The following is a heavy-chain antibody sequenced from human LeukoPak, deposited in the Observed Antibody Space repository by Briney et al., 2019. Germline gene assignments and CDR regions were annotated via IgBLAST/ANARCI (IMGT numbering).Heavy chain of an antibody. CDR3: ARHSFEVATLTPFDS. J-gene: IGHJ4*02. Sequence: SETLSLTCTVSGGSINSNSNYWGWIRQPPGKGPEWIGSISYNGNTYYRSSLKSRVTISVDTSKNQFSLKLTSMTAEDTAVYYCARHSFEVATLTPFDSWGQGTLVIVSS. CDR1: GGSINSNSNY. V-gene: IGHV4-39*01. CDR2: ISYNGNT. D-gene: IGHD5-12*01.